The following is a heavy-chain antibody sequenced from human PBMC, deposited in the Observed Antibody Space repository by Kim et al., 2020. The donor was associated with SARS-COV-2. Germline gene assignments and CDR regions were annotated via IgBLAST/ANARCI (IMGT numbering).Heavy chain of an antibody. V-gene: IGHV4-34*01. CDR1: GGSFSGYY. J-gene: IGHJ4*02. Sequence: SETLSLTCAVYGGSFSGYYWSWIRQPPGKGLEWVGEINHIGSTNYNPYLQSRVTISVDTSTNQFSLNLSSVTAADTAVYYCARGRSGLQFDYWGQGTLVTVSS. CDR2: INHIGST. D-gene: IGHD1-26*01. CDR3: ARGRSGLQFDY.